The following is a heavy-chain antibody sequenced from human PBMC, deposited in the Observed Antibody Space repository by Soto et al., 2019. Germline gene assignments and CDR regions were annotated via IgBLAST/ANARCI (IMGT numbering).Heavy chain of an antibody. CDR3: ARGLRYCSGGYCFIHFDY. Sequence: ASVKVSCKASGYTFTNYDINWVRQATGQGLEWMGWMNPNSGNTGYAQKFQGRVTMTRNTSVSTAYMELSSLRSEDTAMYYCARGLRYCSGGYCFIHFDYWGLGTLVTAPQ. CDR1: GYTFTNYD. V-gene: IGHV1-8*01. CDR2: MNPNSGNT. D-gene: IGHD2-15*01. J-gene: IGHJ4*02.